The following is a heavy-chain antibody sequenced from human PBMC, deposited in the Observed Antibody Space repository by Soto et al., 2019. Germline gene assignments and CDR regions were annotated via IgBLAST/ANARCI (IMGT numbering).Heavy chain of an antibody. CDR2: ISGYNGDT. CDR1: GYTFSRYG. Sequence: QGQLVQSGGEVKKSGASVKVCCKASGYTFSRYGISWVRQAPGQGLEWMGWISGYNGDTNYAQKFQGRVTMTIDTSTTTAYMELRSLTSDDTAVYYCAKNGQPPYYYYGLDVWGQGTTVTVSS. D-gene: IGHD2-8*01. V-gene: IGHV1-18*01. J-gene: IGHJ6*02. CDR3: AKNGQPPYYYYGLDV.